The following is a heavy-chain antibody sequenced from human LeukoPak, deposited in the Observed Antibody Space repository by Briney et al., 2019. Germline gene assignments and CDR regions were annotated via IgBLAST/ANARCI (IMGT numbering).Heavy chain of an antibody. Sequence: ASVKVSCKASGYTITNNYMHWVRQAPGQGLEWMGVINPSGTGTNYAQKLQGRVTMTTDTSTSTAYMELRSLRSDDTAVYYCARGVVGATKGRYAFDIWGQGTMVTVSS. J-gene: IGHJ3*02. CDR1: GYTITNNY. V-gene: IGHV1-46*01. CDR3: ARGVVGATKGRYAFDI. D-gene: IGHD1-26*01. CDR2: INPSGTGT.